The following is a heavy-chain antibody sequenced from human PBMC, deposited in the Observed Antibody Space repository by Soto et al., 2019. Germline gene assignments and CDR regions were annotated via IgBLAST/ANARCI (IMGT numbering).Heavy chain of an antibody. J-gene: IGHJ4*02. CDR1: GFTFGDYG. CDR2: IWYDGSNK. Sequence: QVQLVESGGGVVQPGRSLRLSCAASGFTFGDYGMHWVRQAPGKGLEWVAVIWYDGSNKYYADSVKGRFTISRDNSKNTLYLQMNSLRAEDTAMYYCARDRESPFDYWGQGTLVTVSS. CDR3: ARDRESPFDY. V-gene: IGHV3-33*01.